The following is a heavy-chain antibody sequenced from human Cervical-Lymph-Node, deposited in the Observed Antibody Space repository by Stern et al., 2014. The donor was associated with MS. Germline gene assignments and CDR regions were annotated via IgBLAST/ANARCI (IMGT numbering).Heavy chain of an antibody. D-gene: IGHD6-13*01. Sequence: QVQLVQSGSELKKPGASVKVSCKASGYTITSYAMNWVRQAPGQGLEWMGWINTNTGNPTYAQGFTGRFVFSLDTSVSTAYLQICSLKAEDTAVYYCVRGGRRIRAAGTGWFDPWGQGTLVTVSS. J-gene: IGHJ5*02. V-gene: IGHV7-4-1*01. CDR3: VRGGRRIRAAGTGWFDP. CDR2: INTNTGNP. CDR1: GYTITSYA.